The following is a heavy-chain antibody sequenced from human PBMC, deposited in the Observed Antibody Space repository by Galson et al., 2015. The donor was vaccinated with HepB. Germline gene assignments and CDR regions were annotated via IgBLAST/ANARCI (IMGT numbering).Heavy chain of an antibody. D-gene: IGHD3-10*01. CDR2: IKQNGGEK. Sequence: SLRLSCAASGFTFSNYWMSWVRQAPGKGLEWVANIKQNGGEKYYVDSVKGRFTISRDNARNSLYLQMNNLRVEDTAIYYCARIWFGSCSPFDDWGQGTLVTVSP. CDR1: GFTFSNYW. V-gene: IGHV3-7*01. CDR3: ARIWFGSCSPFDD. J-gene: IGHJ4*02.